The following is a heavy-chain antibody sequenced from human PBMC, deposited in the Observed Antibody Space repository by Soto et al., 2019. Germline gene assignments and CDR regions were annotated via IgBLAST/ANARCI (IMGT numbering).Heavy chain of an antibody. D-gene: IGHD3-3*01. J-gene: IGHJ4*02. Sequence: EVQLVESGGGLVQPGGSLRLSCAASGFTVSSNFMSWVRQAPGKGLEWVSFIYSGGNTFYADSVKGRFTISRDTSKNTAYLQMNSLRADDTAMYYCARAASITILRDWGQGTLVAVSS. V-gene: IGHV3-66*01. CDR3: ARAASITILRD. CDR2: IYSGGNT. CDR1: GFTVSSNF.